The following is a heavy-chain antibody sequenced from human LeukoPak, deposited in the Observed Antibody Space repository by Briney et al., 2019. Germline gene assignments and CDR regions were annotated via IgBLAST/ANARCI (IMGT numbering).Heavy chain of an antibody. CDR3: ASQAAAGTSDY. Sequence: SETLSLTCTVSGYSISSGYYWGWIRQPPGKGLEWIGNIYYTGNTYYNSSLKSRVSISLDTSKNQFSLKLSSVTAADTAVYYCASQAAAGTSDYWGQGTLVTVSS. D-gene: IGHD6-13*01. V-gene: IGHV4-38-2*02. CDR1: GYSISSGYY. J-gene: IGHJ4*02. CDR2: IYYTGNT.